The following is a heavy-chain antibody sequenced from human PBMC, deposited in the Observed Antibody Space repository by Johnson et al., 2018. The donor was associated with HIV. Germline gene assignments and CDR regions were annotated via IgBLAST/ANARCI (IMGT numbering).Heavy chain of an antibody. V-gene: IGHV3-33*06. D-gene: IGHD3-22*01. Sequence: YADSVKGRFTISRDNSKNTLYLQMNSLRAEDTAVYYCAKVGYYYDSSGAFDIWGQGTMVTVSS. CDR3: AKVGYYYDSSGAFDI. J-gene: IGHJ3*02.